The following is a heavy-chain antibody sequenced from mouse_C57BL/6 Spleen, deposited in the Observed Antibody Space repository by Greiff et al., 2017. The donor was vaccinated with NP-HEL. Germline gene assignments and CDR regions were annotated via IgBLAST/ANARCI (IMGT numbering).Heavy chain of an antibody. CDR1: GYSFTDYN. J-gene: IGHJ2*01. CDR2: INPNYGTT. V-gene: IGHV1-39*01. D-gene: IGHD2-4*01. Sequence: VQLQQSGPELVKPGASVKISCKASGYSFTDYNMNWVKQSNGKSLEWIGVINPNYGTTSYNQKFKGKATLTVDPSSSTSYMQLNSLTSEDSAVYYCARCYDYDRGYYFDYWGQGTTLTVSS. CDR3: ARCYDYDRGYYFDY.